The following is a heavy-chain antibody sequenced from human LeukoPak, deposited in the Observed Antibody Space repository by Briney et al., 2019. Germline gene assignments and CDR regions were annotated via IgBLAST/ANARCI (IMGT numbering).Heavy chain of an antibody. CDR1: GFTFSRYW. V-gene: IGHV3-30*18. CDR2: ISYDGSNK. J-gene: IGHJ4*02. Sequence: GGSLRLSCAASGFTFSRYWMTWVRQAPGKGLEWVAVISYDGSNKYYADSVKGRFTISRDNSKNTLYLQMNSLRAEDTAVYYCAKEMATVDYWGQGTLVTVSS. CDR3: AKEMATVDY. D-gene: IGHD5-24*01.